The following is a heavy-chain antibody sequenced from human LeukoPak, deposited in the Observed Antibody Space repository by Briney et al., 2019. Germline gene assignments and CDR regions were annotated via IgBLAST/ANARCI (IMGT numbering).Heavy chain of an antibody. Sequence: PSETLSLTCTVSGGSISSGGYYWSWIRQPPGKGLEWIGYIYHSGSTYYNPSLKSRVTISVDRSKNQFSLKLSSVTAADTAVYYCARGPELGYPLDYWGQGTLVTVSS. CDR1: GGSISSGGYY. D-gene: IGHD7-27*01. J-gene: IGHJ4*02. CDR3: ARGPELGYPLDY. V-gene: IGHV4-30-2*01. CDR2: IYHSGST.